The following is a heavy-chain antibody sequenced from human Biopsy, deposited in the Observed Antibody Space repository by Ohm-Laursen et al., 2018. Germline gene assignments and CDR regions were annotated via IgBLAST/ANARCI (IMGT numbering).Heavy chain of an antibody. CDR3: ARGGLNYWYFDL. V-gene: IGHV1-2*02. CDR1: GYTFTDYY. D-gene: IGHD1-26*01. J-gene: IGHJ2*01. Sequence: ASVKVSCKASGYTFTDYYIYWVRQAPGQGLEWMGWINSNSGDTNSAQKFQGRVTMTRDTSMSTAYMELNRLRSDDTAVYYCARGGLNYWYFDLWGRGTLVTVSS. CDR2: INSNSGDT.